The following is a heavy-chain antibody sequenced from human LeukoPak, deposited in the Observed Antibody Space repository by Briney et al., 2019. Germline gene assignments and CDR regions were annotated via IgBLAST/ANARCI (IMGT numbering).Heavy chain of an antibody. V-gene: IGHV4-30-4*01. D-gene: IGHD6-19*01. Sequence: SETLSLTCTVSGGSISSGDYYWSWIRQPPGKGLEWIGYIYYSGSTYYNPSLKSRVTISVDTSKNQFSLKLSSVTAADTAVYYCAREIAVAGSYYFDYWGQGTLVTASS. J-gene: IGHJ4*02. CDR3: AREIAVAGSYYFDY. CDR1: GGSISSGDYY. CDR2: IYYSGST.